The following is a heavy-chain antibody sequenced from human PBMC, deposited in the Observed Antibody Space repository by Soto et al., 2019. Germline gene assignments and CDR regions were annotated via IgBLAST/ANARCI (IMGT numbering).Heavy chain of an antibody. Sequence: PGGSLRLSCAASGFTFSSYSMNWVRQAPGKGLEWVSYISSSSSTIYYADSVKGRFTISRDNAKNSLYLQMNSLRAEDTAVYYCARAAYYYGSGSLDAFDIWGQGTMVTVSS. CDR1: GFTFSSYS. CDR3: ARAAYYYGSGSLDAFDI. J-gene: IGHJ3*02. V-gene: IGHV3-48*01. CDR2: ISSSSSTI. D-gene: IGHD3-10*01.